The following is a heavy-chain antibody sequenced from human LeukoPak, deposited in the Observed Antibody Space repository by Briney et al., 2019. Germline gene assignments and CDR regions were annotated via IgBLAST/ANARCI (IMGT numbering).Heavy chain of an antibody. J-gene: IGHJ4*02. Sequence: MASETLSLTCAVYGGSFSGYYWTWIRQTPEKGLEWIGENPSGSTNYNPSLKSRVTISVDTSKNQFSLELSSVTAADTAVYYCARGSGSFGYYFDYWGQGTLVTVSS. V-gene: IGHV4-34*01. CDR3: ARGSGSFGYYFDY. CDR1: GGSFSGYY. D-gene: IGHD2/OR15-2a*01. CDR2: NPSGST.